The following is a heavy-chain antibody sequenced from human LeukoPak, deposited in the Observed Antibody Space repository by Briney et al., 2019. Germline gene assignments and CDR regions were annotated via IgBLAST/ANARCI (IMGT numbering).Heavy chain of an antibody. CDR1: GYTFNSYA. D-gene: IGHD6-13*01. J-gene: IGHJ4*02. CDR3: ARDRGLRATAGTRIDF. CDR2: ISAYNDIT. V-gene: IGHV1-18*01. Sequence: ASVKVSCKASGYTFNSYAITWVRKAPGQGLEWMGWISAYNDITSYAQKFQGRVTMTTDTSSTTAYMELRSLRSDDTALYFCARDRGLRATAGTRIDFWGQGTLVTVSS.